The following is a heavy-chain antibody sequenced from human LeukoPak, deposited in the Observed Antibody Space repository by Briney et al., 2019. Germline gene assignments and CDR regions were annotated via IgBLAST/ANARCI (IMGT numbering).Heavy chain of an antibody. Sequence: GGSLRLSCAASGFTFSSYGMPWVRQAPGKGLEWVAFIRHDGSNKYYADSVKGRFTISRDNSKNTLYLQMNSLRAEDTAVYYCAKEARNYYYGMDVWGQGTTVTVSS. CDR1: GFTFSSYG. CDR3: AKEARNYYYGMDV. CDR2: IRHDGSNK. J-gene: IGHJ6*02. V-gene: IGHV3-30*02.